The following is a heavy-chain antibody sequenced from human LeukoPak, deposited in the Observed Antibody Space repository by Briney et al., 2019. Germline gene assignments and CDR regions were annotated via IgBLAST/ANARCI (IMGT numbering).Heavy chain of an antibody. D-gene: IGHD2-2*01. CDR2: ISYDGSNK. J-gene: IGHJ6*04. V-gene: IGHV3-30*04. CDR1: GFTFSSYA. Sequence: GGSLRLSCAASGFTFSSYAMHWVRQAPGKGLEWVAVISYDGSNKYYADSVKGRFTISRDNSKNTLYLQMNSLRAEDTAVYYCARGLAPVVVPAAMMWYYYYGMDVWGKGTTVTVSS. CDR3: ARGLAPVVVPAAMMWYYYYGMDV.